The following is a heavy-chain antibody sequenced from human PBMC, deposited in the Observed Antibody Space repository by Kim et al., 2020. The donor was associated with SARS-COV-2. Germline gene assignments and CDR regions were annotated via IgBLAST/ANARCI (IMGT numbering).Heavy chain of an antibody. CDR3: ASQSGSYV. CDR2: FGTA. V-gene: IGHV1-69*01. D-gene: IGHD1-26*01. Sequence: FGTANYAQKFQGRVTITADESTSTAYMELSSLRSEDTAVYYCASQSGSYVWGQGTLVTVSS. J-gene: IGHJ4*02.